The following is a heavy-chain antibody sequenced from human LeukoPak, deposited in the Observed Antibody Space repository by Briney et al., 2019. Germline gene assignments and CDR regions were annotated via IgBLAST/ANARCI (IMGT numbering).Heavy chain of an antibody. J-gene: IGHJ3*02. CDR3: ARHQWYVFSI. D-gene: IGHD2-15*01. CDR1: GSYFSARL. V-gene: IGHV3-7*01. Sequence: GGSLRLSCTAFGSYFSARLMTWVRQAPGKGPEWVASLSQDGSDKYYADSVKGRFSISRDNASNSVDLQMTSLRVEDTALYYCARHQWYVFSIWGQGTAVTVSS. CDR2: LSQDGSDK.